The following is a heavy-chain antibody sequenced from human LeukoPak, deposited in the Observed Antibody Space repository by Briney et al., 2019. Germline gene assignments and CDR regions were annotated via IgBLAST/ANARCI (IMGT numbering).Heavy chain of an antibody. D-gene: IGHD4-17*01. V-gene: IGHV3-48*02. Sequence: GGSLRLSCAASGFTFSSYAMNWVRQAPGKGLEWVSHIYSGTSTISYADSVQGRFTISRDNAKNSLYLQMNSLRDEDTAVYYCAREQDYAFDYWGQGTLVTVSS. CDR1: GFTFSSYA. J-gene: IGHJ4*02. CDR3: AREQDYAFDY. CDR2: IYSGTSTI.